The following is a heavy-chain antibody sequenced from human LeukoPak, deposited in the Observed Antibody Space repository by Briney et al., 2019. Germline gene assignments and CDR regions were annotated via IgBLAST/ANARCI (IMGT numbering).Heavy chain of an antibody. CDR3: TRPDYYRGAESYGGDY. D-gene: IGHD3-10*01. V-gene: IGHV3-23*01. CDR1: GFTFSTFA. Sequence: SGGSLRLSCAASGFTFSTFAMIWVRQPPGKGLEWVSSIFPSGGEIHYADSVRGRFTISRDNSKSTLSLQMNSLRADDTAVYYCTRPDYYRGAESYGGDYWGQGTLVTVSS. CDR2: IFPSGGEI. J-gene: IGHJ4*02.